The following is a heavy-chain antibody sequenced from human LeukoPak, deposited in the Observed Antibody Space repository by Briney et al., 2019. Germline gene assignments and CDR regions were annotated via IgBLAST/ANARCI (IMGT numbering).Heavy chain of an antibody. V-gene: IGHV4-30-2*01. CDR3: ARGRGYCSSTSCNDYYYYGMDV. Sequence: SETLFLTCAVSGGSISSGGYSWSWVRQPPGKGLEWVGDNYHSGGTYYNPSLKSRVTISVDTSKNQFSLKLSSVTAADTAVYYCARGRGYCSSTSCNDYYYYGMDVWGQGTTVTVSS. CDR2: NYHSGGT. J-gene: IGHJ6*02. D-gene: IGHD2-2*01. CDR1: GGSISSGGYS.